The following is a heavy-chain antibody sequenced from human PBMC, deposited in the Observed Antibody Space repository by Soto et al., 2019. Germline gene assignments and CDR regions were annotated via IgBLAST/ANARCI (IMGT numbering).Heavy chain of an antibody. CDR2: IKQDGSEK. D-gene: IGHD3-22*01. CDR3: ARDRYYDSSGYQRSLDY. V-gene: IGHV3-7*01. Sequence: GFLRLSCAASGFSFSSYWMSWVRQAPGKGLEWVANIKQDGSEKYYVDSVKGRFTISRDNAKNSLYLQMNSLRAEDTAVYYCARDRYYDSSGYQRSLDYWGQGTLVTVSS. CDR1: GFSFSSYW. J-gene: IGHJ4*02.